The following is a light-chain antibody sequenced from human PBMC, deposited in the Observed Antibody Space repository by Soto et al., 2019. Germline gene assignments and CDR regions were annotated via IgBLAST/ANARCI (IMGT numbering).Light chain of an antibody. J-gene: IGKJ4*01. CDR1: QSVSSSY. Sequence: EFVSTMYSEPLSLSPGERSTLSCMASQSVSSSYLAGYQQKPGQAPRLLIYGASSRATGIPDRFSGSGSGTDFTLTISRLEPEDIAVYYCQQYFISLTFGGGGIVDI. CDR2: GAS. V-gene: IGKV3-20*01. CDR3: QQYFISLT.